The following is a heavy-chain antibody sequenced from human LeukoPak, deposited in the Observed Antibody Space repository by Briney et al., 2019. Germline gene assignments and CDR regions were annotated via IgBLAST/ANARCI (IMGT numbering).Heavy chain of an antibody. CDR2: IYYSGST. J-gene: IGHJ6*02. CDR3: ARDSDYGDYVWLMYYYYGMDV. D-gene: IGHD4-17*01. Sequence: PSETLSLTCTVSGGSISSYYWSWIRQPPGKGLEWIGYIYYSGSTNYNPSLKSRVTISVDTSKNQFSLKLSSVTAADTAVYYCARDSDYGDYVWLMYYYYGMDVWGQGTTVTVSS. V-gene: IGHV4-59*01. CDR1: GGSISSYY.